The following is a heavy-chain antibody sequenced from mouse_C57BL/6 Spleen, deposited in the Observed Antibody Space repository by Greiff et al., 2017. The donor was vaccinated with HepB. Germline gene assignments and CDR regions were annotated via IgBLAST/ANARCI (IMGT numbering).Heavy chain of an antibody. CDR3: ARSMVTYAMDY. CDR2: ISDGGSYT. D-gene: IGHD2-2*01. V-gene: IGHV5-4*01. J-gene: IGHJ4*01. Sequence: EVQGVESGGGLVKPGGSLKLSCAASGFTFSSYAMSWVRQTPEKRLEWVATISDGGSYTYYPDNVKGRFTISRDNAKNNLYLQMSHLKSEDTAMYYCARSMVTYAMDYWGQGTSVTVSS. CDR1: GFTFSSYA.